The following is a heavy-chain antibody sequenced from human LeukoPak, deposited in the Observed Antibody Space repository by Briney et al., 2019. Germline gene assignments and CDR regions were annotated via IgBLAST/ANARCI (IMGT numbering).Heavy chain of an antibody. CDR3: ARGIASRGGY. V-gene: IGHV4-34*01. CDR2: INHSGST. CDR1: GGSFSTYY. D-gene: IGHD6-13*01. J-gene: IGHJ4*02. Sequence: PSETLSLTCAVYGGSFSTYYWTWIRQPPGKGLEWIGEINHSGSTNYNPSLKSRVTISLDTSKNQFSLKLSSVTAADTAVYYCARGIASRGGYWGQGTLVTVSS.